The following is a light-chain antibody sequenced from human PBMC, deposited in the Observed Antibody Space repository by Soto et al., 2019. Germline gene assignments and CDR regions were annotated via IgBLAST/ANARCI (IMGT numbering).Light chain of an antibody. J-gene: IGLJ1*01. CDR3: SSYSISTAYL. Sequence: QSVLTQPASVSGSPGQSITISCTGTSSDVGGYDYVSWYQLHPGKAPKLMVFEVSNRPSGVSYRFSGSKSGNTASLTISGLQAEDEVVYFCSSYSISTAYLFGTGTKLTVL. V-gene: IGLV2-14*01. CDR1: SSDVGGYDY. CDR2: EVS.